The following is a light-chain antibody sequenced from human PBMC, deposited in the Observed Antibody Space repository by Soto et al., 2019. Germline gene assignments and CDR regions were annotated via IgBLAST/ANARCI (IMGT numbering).Light chain of an antibody. Sequence: EIVLTQSPGTLSLSPGERATLSCRASQRISSRYLAWYQQKPGQAPRLLISGASTRATGIPDRFSGSASGTAFTITISRLEPEDFALYFCQRYGSSPPFTFGQGTKVEI. CDR2: GAS. CDR3: QRYGSSPPFT. CDR1: QRISSRY. J-gene: IGKJ2*01. V-gene: IGKV3-20*01.